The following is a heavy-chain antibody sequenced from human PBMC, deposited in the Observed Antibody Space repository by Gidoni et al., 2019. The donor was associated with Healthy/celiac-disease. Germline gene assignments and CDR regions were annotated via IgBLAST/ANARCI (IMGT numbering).Heavy chain of an antibody. V-gene: IGHV4-34*01. Sequence: QVQLQQWGAGLLTPSETLSLTCAVYGWSFRGYYWSWIRQPPGKGLEGIGEINHSGSTNYNPSLKSRVTISVDTSKNQFSLKLSSVTAADTAVYYCARVGSSWGGAYYYMDVWGKGTTVTVSS. J-gene: IGHJ6*03. D-gene: IGHD6-13*01. CDR3: ARVGSSWGGAYYYMDV. CDR1: GWSFRGYY. CDR2: INHSGST.